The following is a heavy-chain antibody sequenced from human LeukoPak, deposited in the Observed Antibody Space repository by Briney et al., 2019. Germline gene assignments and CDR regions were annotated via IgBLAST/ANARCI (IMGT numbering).Heavy chain of an antibody. CDR2: IYYSGST. CDR3: ARDWVVLLWFGELSHGMDV. Sequence: SETLSLTCTVSGGSISSYYWSWIRQPPGKGLEWIGYIYYSGSTYYNPSLKSRVTISVDTSKNQFSLKLSSVTAADTAVYYCARDWVVLLWFGELSHGMDVWGKGTTVTVSS. V-gene: IGHV4-59*12. CDR1: GGSISSYY. D-gene: IGHD3-10*01. J-gene: IGHJ6*04.